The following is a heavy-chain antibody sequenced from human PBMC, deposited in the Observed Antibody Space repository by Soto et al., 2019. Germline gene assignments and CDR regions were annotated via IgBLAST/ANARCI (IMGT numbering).Heavy chain of an antibody. CDR3: ARGRGYVRVPTFQH. CDR2: IYTSGST. CDR1: GGSISSYY. Sequence: SETLSLTCTVSGGSISSYYWSWIRQPAGKGLEWIGRIYTSGSTNYNPSLKSRVTMSVDTSKNQFSLKLSSVTAADTAVYYCARGRGYVRVPTFQHWGQGTLVTVSS. J-gene: IGHJ1*01. D-gene: IGHD6-13*01. V-gene: IGHV4-4*07.